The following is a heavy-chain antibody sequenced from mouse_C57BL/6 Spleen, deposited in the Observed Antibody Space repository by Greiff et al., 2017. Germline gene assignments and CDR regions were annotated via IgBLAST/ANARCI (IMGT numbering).Heavy chain of an antibody. D-gene: IGHD1-1*01. V-gene: IGHV1-19*01. J-gene: IGHJ4*01. Sequence: VQLQQSGPVLVKPGASVKMSCKASGYTFTDYYMNWVKQSHGKSLEWIGVINPYNGGTSYNQKFKGKATLTVDKSSSTAYMELNSLTSEDSAVYYCARKGSSGSYAMDYWGQGTSVTVSS. CDR3: ARKGSSGSYAMDY. CDR1: GYTFTDYY. CDR2: INPYNGGT.